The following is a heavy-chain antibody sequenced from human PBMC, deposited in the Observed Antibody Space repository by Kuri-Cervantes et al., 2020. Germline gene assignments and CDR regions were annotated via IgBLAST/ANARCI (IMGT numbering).Heavy chain of an antibody. V-gene: IGHV3-30-3*01. CDR1: GFTFSSYA. CDR3: ARDLDSSGYLDY. D-gene: IGHD3-22*01. CDR2: ISYDGSNK. J-gene: IGHJ4*02. Sequence: GESLKISCAASGFTFSSYAMHWVRQAPGKGLEWVAVISYDGSNKYYADSVKGRFTISRDNPKNTLYLQMNSPRAEDTAVYYCARDLDSSGYLDYWGQGTLVTVSS.